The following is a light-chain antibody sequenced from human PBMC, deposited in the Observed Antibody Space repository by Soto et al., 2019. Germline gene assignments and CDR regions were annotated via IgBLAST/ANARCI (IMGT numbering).Light chain of an antibody. CDR2: EVT. CDR3: SSYTSSTDYV. V-gene: IGLV2-14*01. CDR1: TSDFGFYNL. J-gene: IGLJ1*01. Sequence: SELTKRASVSGSPGQSITISCTGTTSDFGFYNLVSWYQHQPGKAPKLLIYEVTNRHSGVSNRFSGSKSGNTASLTSSGLQAEDEADYYCSSYTSSTDYVFGTGTKVTVL.